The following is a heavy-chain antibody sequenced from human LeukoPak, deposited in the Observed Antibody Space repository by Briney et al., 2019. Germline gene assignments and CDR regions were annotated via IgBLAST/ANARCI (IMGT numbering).Heavy chain of an antibody. J-gene: IGHJ2*01. CDR2: IYSSGTT. CDR1: GGFISSYY. CDR3: TRDIVLPTAYWYFDL. V-gene: IGHV4-4*07. Sequence: SSETLSLTCSVSGGFISSYYWSWLRQPAGKGLEWIGRIYSSGTTNYSPSLKSRVTMSVDTSKNQFSLRLSSVTAADTAVYFCTRDIVLPTAYWYFDLWGRGTLVTVSS. D-gene: IGHD2-2*01.